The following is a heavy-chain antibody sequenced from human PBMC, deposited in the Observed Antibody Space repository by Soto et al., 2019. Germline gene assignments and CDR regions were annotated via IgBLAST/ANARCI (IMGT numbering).Heavy chain of an antibody. CDR3: ARDPSLTYCGGGCYPGWFDP. J-gene: IGHJ5*02. V-gene: IGHV3-33*01. CDR2: IWYDGSNK. D-gene: IGHD2-21*02. Sequence: QVQLVESGGGVVQPGRSLRLSCAASGFTFSSYGMHWVRQAPGKGLEWVAVIWYDGSNKYYADSVKGRFTISRDNSKNTLYLQMNSLRAEDTAVYYCARDPSLTYCGGGCYPGWFDPWGQGTLVTVSS. CDR1: GFTFSSYG.